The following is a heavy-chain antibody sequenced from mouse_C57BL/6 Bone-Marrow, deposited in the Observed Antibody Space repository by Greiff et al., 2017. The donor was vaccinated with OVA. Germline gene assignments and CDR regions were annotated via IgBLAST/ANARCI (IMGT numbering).Heavy chain of an antibody. J-gene: IGHJ2*01. CDR3: ASSLLLRYPG. CDR1: GYTFTDYY. Sequence: EVQLQQSGPVLVKPGASVKMSCKASGYTFTDYYMNWVKQSPGKSLEWIGVINPYNGGTSYNQKFKGQATLTVDKSSSTAYMELNSLTSEDSAVYYCASSLLLRYPGWGKGTTLTVSS. V-gene: IGHV1-19*01. CDR2: INPYNGGT. D-gene: IGHD1-1*01.